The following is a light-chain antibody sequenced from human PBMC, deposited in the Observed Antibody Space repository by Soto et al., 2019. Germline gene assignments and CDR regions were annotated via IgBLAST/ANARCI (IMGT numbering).Light chain of an antibody. CDR1: QSISTW. J-gene: IGKJ2*01. CDR2: DAS. CDR3: QQYNTYSPTA. Sequence: DIQMTQSPSTLSASVGDRVTITCRASQSISTWLAWYQQKPGKAPKVLIYDASSLESGVPSRFSGSGSGTEFTLTISSLQPDDFATYYCQQYNTYSPTAFGQGTNLEI. V-gene: IGKV1-5*01.